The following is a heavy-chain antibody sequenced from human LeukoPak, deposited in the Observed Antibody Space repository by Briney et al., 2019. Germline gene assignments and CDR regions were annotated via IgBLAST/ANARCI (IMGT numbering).Heavy chain of an antibody. J-gene: IGHJ4*02. Sequence: GGSLRLSCAASGFTFDDYAMHWVRQAPGKGLEWVSGISWNSGSIGYADSVKGRFTISRDNAKNSLYLQMNSLRAEDTALYYCAKDKVIGGINGEYYFDYWAREPWSPFPQ. CDR3: AKDKVIGGINGEYYFDY. CDR2: ISWNSGSI. V-gene: IGHV3-9*01. CDR1: GFTFDDYA. D-gene: IGHD1-20*01.